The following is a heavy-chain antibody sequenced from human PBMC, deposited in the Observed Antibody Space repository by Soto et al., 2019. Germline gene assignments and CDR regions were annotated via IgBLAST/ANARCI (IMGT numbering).Heavy chain of an antibody. CDR3: ARGRYGDY. CDR1: GYTFTTYG. D-gene: IGHD1-1*01. CDR2: ISAHNGNT. V-gene: IGHV1-18*01. J-gene: IGHJ4*02. Sequence: QVHLVQSGAEVKKPGASVKVSCKGSGYTFTTYGITWVRQAPGQGLEWMGWISAHNGNTNYAQKLPGRVTVTRDTSTSTAYMALRSLRSDDPAVYYCARGRYGDYWGQGALVTVSS.